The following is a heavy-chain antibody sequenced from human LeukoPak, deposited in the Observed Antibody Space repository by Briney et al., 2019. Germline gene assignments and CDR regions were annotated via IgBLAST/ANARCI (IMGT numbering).Heavy chain of an antibody. CDR1: GGSFSGYY. CDR3: ASAATPLRNRTYYFDY. V-gene: IGHV4-34*01. Sequence: SETLSLTCAVYGGSFSGYYWSWIRQLPGKGLEWIGEINHSGSTNYDPSLKSRVTISVDTSKNQFSLKLSSVTAADTAVYYCASAATPLRNRTYYFDYWGQGTLVTVSS. J-gene: IGHJ4*02. D-gene: IGHD2/OR15-2a*01. CDR2: INHSGST.